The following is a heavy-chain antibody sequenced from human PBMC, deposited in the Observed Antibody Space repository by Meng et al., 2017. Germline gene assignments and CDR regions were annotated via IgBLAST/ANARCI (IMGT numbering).Heavy chain of an antibody. CDR2: ISYDGSNK. J-gene: IGHJ4*02. D-gene: IGHD6-13*01. Sequence: GESLKISCVASGFTFSSYAMHWVRQAPGKGLEWVAVISYDGSNKYYADSVKGRFTISRDNSKNTLYLKMNSLRAEDTAVYYWAGDRRERAAAGTLDYWGQGTLVTVSS. CDR1: GFTFSSYA. CDR3: AGDRRERAAAGTLDY. V-gene: IGHV3-30*04.